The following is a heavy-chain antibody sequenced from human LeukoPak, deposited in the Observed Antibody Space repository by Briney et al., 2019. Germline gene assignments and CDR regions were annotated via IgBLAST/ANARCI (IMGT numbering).Heavy chain of an antibody. J-gene: IGHJ1*01. CDR1: GFTFSSYA. D-gene: IGHD3-22*01. Sequence: PGGSLRLSCAASGFTFSSYAMSWVRQAPGKGLEWVSAISGSGGSTYYADSVKGRFTISRDNSKNTLYVQMYSLRAEDTAVYYCAKASAGYYDSSGYPFQHWGQGTLVTVSS. CDR3: AKASAGYYDSSGYPFQH. V-gene: IGHV3-23*01. CDR2: ISGSGGST.